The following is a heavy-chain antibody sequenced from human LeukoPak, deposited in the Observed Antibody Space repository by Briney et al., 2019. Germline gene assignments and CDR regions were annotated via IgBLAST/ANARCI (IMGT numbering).Heavy chain of an antibody. CDR1: GFTFSSYA. V-gene: IGHV3-23*01. CDR3: AKDHYYDSSGSADY. J-gene: IGHJ4*02. Sequence: HPGGSLRFSCAASGFTFSSYAMSWVRQAPGKGLEWVSAISGSGGSTYYADSVKGRFTISRDNSKNTLYLQMNSLRAEDTAVYYCAKDHYYDSSGSADYWGQGTLVTVSS. CDR2: ISGSGGST. D-gene: IGHD3-22*01.